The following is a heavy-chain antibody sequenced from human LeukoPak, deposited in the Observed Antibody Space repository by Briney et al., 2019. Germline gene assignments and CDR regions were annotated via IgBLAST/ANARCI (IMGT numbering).Heavy chain of an antibody. Sequence: GGSLRLSCAASGFTFSSYSMNWVRQAPGKGLEWVSSISSSSSYIYYADSVKGRFTISRDNAKNTLYLQMNSLRAEDTAVYYCARSLPDSSGYYYADYWGQGTLVTVSS. CDR3: ARSLPDSSGYYYADY. CDR1: GFTFSSYS. V-gene: IGHV3-21*01. J-gene: IGHJ4*02. CDR2: ISSSSSYI. D-gene: IGHD3-22*01.